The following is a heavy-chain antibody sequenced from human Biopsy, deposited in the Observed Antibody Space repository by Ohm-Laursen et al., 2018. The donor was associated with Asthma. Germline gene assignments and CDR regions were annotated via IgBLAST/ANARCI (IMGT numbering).Heavy chain of an antibody. CDR3: ARTYYDFLTGQVKDVFGV. Sequence: VNLSCKASGYTFIGCLINWMRQAPGQELEWMGRINPNIGGTNYAQKFQCRVTITRDTSASTAYMELRSLRSEDTATYYFARTYYDFLTGQVKDVFGVWGQGTMVTVSS. CDR2: INPNIGGT. D-gene: IGHD3-9*01. CDR1: GYTFIGCL. V-gene: IGHV1-2*06. J-gene: IGHJ3*01.